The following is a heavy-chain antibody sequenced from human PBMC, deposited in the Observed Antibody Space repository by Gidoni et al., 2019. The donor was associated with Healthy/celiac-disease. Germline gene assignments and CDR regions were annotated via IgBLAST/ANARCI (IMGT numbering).Heavy chain of an antibody. CDR1: GYTFPSYY. D-gene: IGHD2-21*02. CDR2: INPSGGST. Sequence: QVQLVQSGAEVKKPGASVKVSCKASGYTFPSYYMHWVRQAPGKGLEWMGIINPSGGSTSYAQKFQGRVTMTRDTSTSTVYMELSSLRSEDTAVYYCARAAYCGGDCYSSYFDYWGQGTLVTVSS. CDR3: ARAAYCGGDCYSSYFDY. V-gene: IGHV1-46*01. J-gene: IGHJ4*02.